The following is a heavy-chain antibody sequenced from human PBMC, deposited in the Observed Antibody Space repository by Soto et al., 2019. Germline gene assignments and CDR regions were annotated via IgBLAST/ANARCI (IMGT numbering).Heavy chain of an antibody. J-gene: IGHJ5*02. CDR1: GFTFSSYA. CDR3: ANDLPGELLPTCFDP. D-gene: IGHD1-26*01. CDR2: ISGSGSST. Sequence: EVQLLESGGGLVQPGGSLRLSCAASGFTFSSYAMIWVRQAPGKGLEWVSVISGSGSSTYYVDSVKGRFTISRNNSKNTLSLQMNSLRVEDTALYYCANDLPGELLPTCFDPWGQGTLVTVSS. V-gene: IGHV3-23*01.